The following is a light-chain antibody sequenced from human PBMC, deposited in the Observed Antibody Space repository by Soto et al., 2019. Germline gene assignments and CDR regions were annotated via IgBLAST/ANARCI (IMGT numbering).Light chain of an antibody. CDR1: QSVSSN. Sequence: EIVMTQSAATLSGSPGERATLSCRASQSVSSNLAWYQQKPRQAPRLLVYGASTRATGIPARFSGSGSGTEFTLTISSLQSEDFAVYYCQQYNNWPPWTFGQGTKVDIK. V-gene: IGKV3-15*01. CDR2: GAS. CDR3: QQYNNWPPWT. J-gene: IGKJ1*01.